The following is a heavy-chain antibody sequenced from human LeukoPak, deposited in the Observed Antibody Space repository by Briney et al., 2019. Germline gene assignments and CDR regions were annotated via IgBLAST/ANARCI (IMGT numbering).Heavy chain of an antibody. CDR2: IIPIFGTA. D-gene: IGHD4-11*01. CDR1: GYTFTNYG. Sequence: SVKVSCKASGYTFTNYGISWVRQAPGQGLEWMGGIIPIFGTANYAQKFQGRVTITADESTSTAYMELSSLRSEDTAVYYCARGTTDHYYYYYMDVWGKGTTVTVSS. V-gene: IGHV1-69*13. CDR3: ARGTTDHYYYYYMDV. J-gene: IGHJ6*03.